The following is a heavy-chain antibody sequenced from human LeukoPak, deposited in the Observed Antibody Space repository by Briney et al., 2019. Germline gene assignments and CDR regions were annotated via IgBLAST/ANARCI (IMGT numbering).Heavy chain of an antibody. CDR2: INPNSGGT. J-gene: IGHJ4*02. Sequence: ASVKVFCKASGYTFTGYYMHWVRQAPGQGLEWMGWINPNSGGTNYAQKFQGRVTMTRDTSISTAYMELSRLRSDDTAVYYCARSMPIAVAGVGNYWGQGTLVTVSS. V-gene: IGHV1-2*02. CDR3: ARSMPIAVAGVGNY. D-gene: IGHD6-19*01. CDR1: GYTFTGYY.